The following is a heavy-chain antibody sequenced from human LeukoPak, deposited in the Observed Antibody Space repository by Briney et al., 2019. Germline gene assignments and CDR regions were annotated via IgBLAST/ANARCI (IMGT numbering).Heavy chain of an antibody. CDR3: AVGRDGYRPWIFDY. J-gene: IGHJ4*02. Sequence: PSETLSLTCTVSGGSISSGGYYWSWIRQHPGKGLEWIGYIYYSGSTYYNPSLKSRVTISVDTSKNQFSLKLSSVTAADTAVYYCAVGRDGYRPWIFDYWGQGTLVTVSS. V-gene: IGHV4-31*03. D-gene: IGHD5-24*01. CDR1: GGSISSGGYY. CDR2: IYYSGST.